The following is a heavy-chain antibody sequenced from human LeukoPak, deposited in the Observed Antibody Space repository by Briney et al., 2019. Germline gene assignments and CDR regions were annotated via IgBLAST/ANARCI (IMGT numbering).Heavy chain of an antibody. J-gene: IGHJ4*01. V-gene: IGHV1-2*02. D-gene: IGHD6-13*01. Sequence: ASVKVSCKASGYTFTAYYMYWVRQAPGQGLEWMGWINPNSGVTNYAQKFRGRVTMARDPSISTAYMELNRLRSDDTAVYYCAIIAAAGTQLDCWGHGTLVTVSS. CDR1: GYTFTAYY. CDR3: AIIAAAGTQLDC. CDR2: INPNSGVT.